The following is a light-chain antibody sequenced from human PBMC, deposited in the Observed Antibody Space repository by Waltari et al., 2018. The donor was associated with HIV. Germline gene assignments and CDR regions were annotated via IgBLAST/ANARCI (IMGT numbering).Light chain of an antibody. V-gene: IGLV2-14*01. CDR1: SSDVGGYNY. CDR3: SSHTSSSTLYV. CDR2: EVS. Sequence: QSALTQPASVSGSPGQSITISCTGTSSDVGGYNYVSWYQQHPGNAPKLMIYEVSNRPSGVSNRFSGSKSDNTASLTISGLQAEDEADYDCSSHTSSSTLYVFGTGTKVTVL. J-gene: IGLJ1*01.